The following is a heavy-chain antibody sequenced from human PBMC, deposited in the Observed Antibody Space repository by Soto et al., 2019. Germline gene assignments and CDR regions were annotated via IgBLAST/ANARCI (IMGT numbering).Heavy chain of an antibody. J-gene: IGHJ4*02. D-gene: IGHD1-26*01. Sequence: PSETLSLTCTVSGASITYGGYSWSWIRQTPGKGLEWIGYINHLETTFYNPSFESRLTLTIDSAKNQFSLKLHSMSAADRAVYFCASGGGSDSFDYWGQGILVTVSS. CDR2: INHLETT. CDR3: ASGGGSDSFDY. CDR1: GASITYGGYS. V-gene: IGHV4-30-2*01.